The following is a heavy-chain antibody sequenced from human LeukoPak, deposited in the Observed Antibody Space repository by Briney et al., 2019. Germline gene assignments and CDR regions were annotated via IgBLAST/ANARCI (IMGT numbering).Heavy chain of an antibody. CDR2: IYYSGST. Sequence: SETLSLTCTVSGGSISSYYWSWIRQPPGKGLEWIGYIYYSGSTNYNPSLESRVTISVDTSKNQFSLKLSSVTAADTAVYYCARANYGDLFFDYWGQGTLVTVSS. CDR3: ARANYGDLFFDY. J-gene: IGHJ4*02. D-gene: IGHD4-17*01. CDR1: GGSISSYY. V-gene: IGHV4-59*01.